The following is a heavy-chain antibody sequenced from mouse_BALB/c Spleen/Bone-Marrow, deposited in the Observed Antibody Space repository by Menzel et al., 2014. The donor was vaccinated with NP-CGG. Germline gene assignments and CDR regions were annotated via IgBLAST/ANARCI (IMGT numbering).Heavy chain of an antibody. J-gene: IGHJ3*01. CDR1: GYTFTSYD. Sequence: LQESGPELVKPGALVKISCKASGYTFTSYDINWVKQRPGQGFEWIGWIYPGDGSTKYNEKFKGKATLTADKSSSTAYMQLSSLTSENSAVYFCARSGDSSGYGFAYGGQGTLVTVSA. CDR3: ARSGDSSGYGFAY. V-gene: IGHV1S33*01. D-gene: IGHD3-2*01. CDR2: IYPGDGST.